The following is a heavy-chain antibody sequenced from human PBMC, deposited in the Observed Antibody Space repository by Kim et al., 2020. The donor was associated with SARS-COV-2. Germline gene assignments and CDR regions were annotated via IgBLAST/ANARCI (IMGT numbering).Heavy chain of an antibody. J-gene: IGHJ4*02. Sequence: GGSLRLSCAASGFTLSSFWMYWVRQAPGKGLVWVSRISGDGSRANYAESVKGRFTISRDNAKNTLYLQMNSLRAEDTAVYYCARQWDRGSWATFGYWGQGALVTVSS. D-gene: IGHD6-13*01. CDR1: GFTLSSFW. CDR3: ARQWDRGSWATFGY. V-gene: IGHV3-74*01. CDR2: ISGDGSRA.